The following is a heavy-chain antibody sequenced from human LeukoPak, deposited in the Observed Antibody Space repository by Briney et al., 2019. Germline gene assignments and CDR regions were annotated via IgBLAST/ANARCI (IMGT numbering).Heavy chain of an antibody. D-gene: IGHD6-13*01. J-gene: IGHJ4*02. V-gene: IGHV3-74*01. CDR3: ARGSSSWYLDCVDY. CDR2: INSDGSWT. CDR1: GNYW. Sequence: PGGSLRLSCAASGNYWMHWVRQVPGKGLVWVSHINSDGSWTSYADSVKGRFTISKDNAKNTVYLQMNSLRAEDTAVYYCARGSSSWYLDCVDYWGQGTLVTVSS.